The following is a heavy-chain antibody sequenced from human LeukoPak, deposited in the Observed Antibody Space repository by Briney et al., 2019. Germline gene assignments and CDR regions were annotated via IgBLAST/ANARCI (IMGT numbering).Heavy chain of an antibody. CDR2: ISGSGGST. J-gene: IGHJ4*02. V-gene: IGHV3-23*01. CDR1: GFTFSSYA. D-gene: IGHD6-19*01. CDR3: AREVPYSSGWSIFYYFDY. Sequence: GGSLRLSCAASGFTFSSYAMSWVRQAPGKGLEWVSAISGSGGSTYYADSVKGRFTISRDNSKNTLYLQMNSLRAEDTAVYYCAREVPYSSGWSIFYYFDYWGQGTLVTVSS.